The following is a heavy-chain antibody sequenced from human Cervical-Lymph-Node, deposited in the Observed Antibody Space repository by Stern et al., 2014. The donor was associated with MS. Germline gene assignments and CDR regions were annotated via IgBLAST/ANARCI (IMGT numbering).Heavy chain of an antibody. CDR3: ARDALGDSYSFDY. Sequence: VQLVESGGGVVQPGRSLRLSCAASGFTFSSYGMHWVRQAPGKGLEWVAVIWYDGSNKYYADSVKGRFTISRDNSKNTLYLQMNSLRAEDTAVYYCARDALGDSYSFDYWGQGTLVTVSS. J-gene: IGHJ4*02. V-gene: IGHV3-33*01. CDR2: IWYDGSNK. CDR1: GFTFSSYG. D-gene: IGHD3-16*01.